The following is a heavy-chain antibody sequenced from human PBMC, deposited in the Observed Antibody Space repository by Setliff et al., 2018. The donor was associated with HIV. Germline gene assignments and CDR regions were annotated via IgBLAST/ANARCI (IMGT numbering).Heavy chain of an antibody. CDR1: GGSISSYY. J-gene: IGHJ5*02. CDR3: ASANWNYLGYWFDP. V-gene: IGHV4-4*07. Sequence: PSETLSLTCTVSGGSISSYYWSWIRQPAGKGLEWIGHIYTKGRTNYNPPLKSRVTISVDPSKNQSSLKLSSVTATDTAMYYCASANWNYLGYWFDPWGQGTLVTVSS. CDR2: IYTKGRT. D-gene: IGHD1-7*01.